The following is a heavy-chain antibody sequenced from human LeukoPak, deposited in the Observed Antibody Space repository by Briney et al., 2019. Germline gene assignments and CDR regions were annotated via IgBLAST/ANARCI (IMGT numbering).Heavy chain of an antibody. CDR1: GFTVSSNY. CDR2: IYSGGST. D-gene: IGHD3-10*01. V-gene: IGHV3-53*01. J-gene: IGHJ4*02. Sequence: GGSLRLSCAASGFTVSSNYMSWVRQAPGKGLEWVSVIYSGGSTYNADSVKGRFTISRDNSKNTLYLQMNSLRAEDTAVYYCAREPVRGVIDYWGQGTLVTVSS. CDR3: AREPVRGVIDY.